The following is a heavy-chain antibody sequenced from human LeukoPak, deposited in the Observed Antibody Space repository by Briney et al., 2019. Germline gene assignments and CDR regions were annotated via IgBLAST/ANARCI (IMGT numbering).Heavy chain of an antibody. V-gene: IGHV3-23*01. CDR1: GFTFSSYA. J-gene: IGHJ6*02. Sequence: PGGSLRLSCAASGFTFSSYAMSCVRQAPGKGLEWVSAISGSGGSTYYADSVKGRFTISRDNSKNTLYLQMNSLRAEDTAVYYCAKSRSGRDSQPNYYYGMDVWGQGTTVTVSS. CDR2: ISGSGGST. CDR3: AKSRSGRDSQPNYYYGMDV. D-gene: IGHD2-21*02.